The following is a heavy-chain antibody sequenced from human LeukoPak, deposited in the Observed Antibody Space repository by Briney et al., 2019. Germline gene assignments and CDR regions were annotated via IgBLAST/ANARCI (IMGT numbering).Heavy chain of an antibody. J-gene: IGHJ4*02. V-gene: IGHV1-8*01. Sequence: ASVKVSCETSGYTFSNNDIDWVRQAPGQGLEWMGWMSPDSGATGYAQNFQGRVTMTRITSITTAYMELSSLRSEDTAVYYCARGVRSSSWYFFGYWGQGTLVTVSS. CDR1: GYTFSNND. CDR2: MSPDSGAT. CDR3: ARGVRSSSWYFFGY. D-gene: IGHD6-13*01.